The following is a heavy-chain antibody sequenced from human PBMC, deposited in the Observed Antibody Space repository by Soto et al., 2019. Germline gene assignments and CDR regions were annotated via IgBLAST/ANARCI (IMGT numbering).Heavy chain of an antibody. CDR3: ARGAYYDSSGYPDGVYYFDY. J-gene: IGHJ4*02. Sequence: SETLSLTCTVSGGSIISYYWSWIRQPPGKGLEWIGYIYYSGSTNYNPSLKSRVTISVDTSKNQFSLKLSSVTAADTAVYYCARGAYYDSSGYPDGVYYFDYWGQGTLVTVSS. V-gene: IGHV4-59*01. D-gene: IGHD3-22*01. CDR2: IYYSGST. CDR1: GGSIISYY.